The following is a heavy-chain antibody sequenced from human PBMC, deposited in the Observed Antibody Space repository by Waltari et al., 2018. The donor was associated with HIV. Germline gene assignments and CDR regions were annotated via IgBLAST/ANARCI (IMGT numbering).Heavy chain of an antibody. J-gene: IGHJ4*02. V-gene: IGHV1-3*04. CDR2: INTGDGST. CDR1: KYTFTSYG. Sequence: QVQLVKSGAEMRRPGASVNDSCTASKYTFTSYGIHWLRQAAGQRLQWMGWINTGDGSTKYSQKHQGRVTITRDTAASTAYKRLSRLRSEDTAIYYCARDLRFKIVFDYWGQGTLVTVSS. D-gene: IGHD3-22*01. CDR3: ARDLRFKIVFDY.